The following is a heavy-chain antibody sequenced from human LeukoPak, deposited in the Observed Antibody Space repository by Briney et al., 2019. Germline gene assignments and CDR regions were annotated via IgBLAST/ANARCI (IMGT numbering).Heavy chain of an antibody. J-gene: IGHJ5*01. CDR3: ARQVAIVEPTDPNWFDS. D-gene: IGHD1-26*01. Sequence: SETLSLTCTVSGGSISSYYWTWIRQPAGKGLEWIGSIFYSGSTYYTPSLKSRVTMSLDTSKNQFSLRLTSVTAADTAVYYCARQVAIVEPTDPNWFDSWGQGTLVTVSS. CDR1: GGSISSYY. CDR2: IFYSGST. V-gene: IGHV4-4*07.